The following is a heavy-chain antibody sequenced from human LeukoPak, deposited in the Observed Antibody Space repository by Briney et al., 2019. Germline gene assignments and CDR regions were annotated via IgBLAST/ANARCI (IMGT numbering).Heavy chain of an antibody. CDR1: GFTVSSHY. D-gene: IGHD2-8*02. J-gene: IGHJ4*02. CDR2: IYGGAGT. CDR3: ASDFRSYNIRWCLDY. V-gene: IGHV3-66*01. Sequence: GGSLRLSCAASGFTVSSHYMSWVRQVPGKGLEWVSVIYGGAGTYYADSVKGRFTISRDNSKNTLYLQMNRLRADDTAVYYCASDFRSYNIRWCLDYWGQGTLVTVSS.